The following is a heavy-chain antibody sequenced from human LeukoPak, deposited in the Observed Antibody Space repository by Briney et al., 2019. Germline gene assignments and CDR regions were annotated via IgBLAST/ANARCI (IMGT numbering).Heavy chain of an antibody. D-gene: IGHD3-9*01. V-gene: IGHV1-2*02. J-gene: IGHJ4*02. CDR3: ARVGYDILTGYQTMFY. CDR2: INPNSGGT. Sequence: GASVKVPCKASGYTFTGYYMHWVRQAPGQGLEWMGWINPNSGGTNYAQKLQGRVTMTTDTSTSTAYMELRSLRSDDTAVYYCARVGYDILTGYQTMFYWGQGTLVTVSS. CDR1: GYTFTGYY.